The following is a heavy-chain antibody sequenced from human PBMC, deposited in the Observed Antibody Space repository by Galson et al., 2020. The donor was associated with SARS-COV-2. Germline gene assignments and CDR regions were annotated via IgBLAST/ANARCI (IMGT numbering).Heavy chain of an antibody. Sequence: SVKVSCKASGGTFSSYAISWVLQAPGQGLEWMGGIIPIFGTANYAQKFQGRVTITADESTSTAYMELSSLRSEDTAVYYCARSEVVVGAFDIWGQGTMVTVSS. V-gene: IGHV1-69*13. CDR3: ARSEVVVGAFDI. CDR1: GGTFSSYA. CDR2: IIPIFGTA. J-gene: IGHJ3*02. D-gene: IGHD2-15*01.